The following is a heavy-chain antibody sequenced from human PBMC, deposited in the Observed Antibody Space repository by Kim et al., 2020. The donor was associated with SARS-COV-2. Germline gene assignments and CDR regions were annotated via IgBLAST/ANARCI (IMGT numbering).Heavy chain of an antibody. Sequence: TLSLTCAVSGGSISSSNWWSWVRQPPGKGLEWIGEIYHSGSTNYNPSLKSRVTISVDKSKNQFSLKLSSVTAADTAVYYCARKRKAAVATGWFDPWGQGTLVTVSS. V-gene: IGHV4-4*02. CDR3: ARKRKAAVATGWFDP. CDR1: GGSISSSNW. CDR2: IYHSGST. J-gene: IGHJ5*02. D-gene: IGHD6-13*01.